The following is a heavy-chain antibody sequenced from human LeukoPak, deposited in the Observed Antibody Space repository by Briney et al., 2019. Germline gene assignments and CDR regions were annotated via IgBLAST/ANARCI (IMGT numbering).Heavy chain of an antibody. V-gene: IGHV5-51*01. J-gene: IGHJ4*02. CDR3: ARHGAPGGVGATPNFDY. D-gene: IGHD1-26*01. CDR2: IYPGDSDT. Sequence: GQSLKISCKGSGYSFTSYSIGWVRQMPGKGLGWMGVIYPGDSDTRYSPSFQGQVTISADKSISTAYLQWSSLKASDTAMYYCARHGAPGGVGATPNFDYWGQGTLVTVSS. CDR1: GYSFTSYS.